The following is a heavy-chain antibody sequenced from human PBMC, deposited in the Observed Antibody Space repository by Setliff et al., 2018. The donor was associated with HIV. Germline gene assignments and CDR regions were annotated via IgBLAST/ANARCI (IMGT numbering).Heavy chain of an antibody. D-gene: IGHD6-13*01. CDR2: TFHRSKWYS. CDR1: GDSVSNYSAA. V-gene: IGHV6-1*01. Sequence: PSQTLSLTCAISGDSVSNYSAAWNWIRQSPSRGLEWLGRTFHRSKWYSDYAESVRSRITINPDTSKNQLSLQLHSVTPEDTAVYYCARSITTAGTVFDYGGQGTLVTVSS. J-gene: IGHJ4*02. CDR3: ARSITTAGTVFDY.